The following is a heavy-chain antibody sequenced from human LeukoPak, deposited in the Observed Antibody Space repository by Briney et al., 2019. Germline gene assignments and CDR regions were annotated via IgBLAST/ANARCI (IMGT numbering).Heavy chain of an antibody. J-gene: IGHJ4*02. CDR3: ARDYGGIDY. Sequence: GGSLRLSCAASGFTFSSYAMNWVRQAPGKGLEWLSYISSDSSTIYSADSVKGRFTISRDNAKNSLYLQMHSLRAEDTAVYYCARDYGGIDYWGQGTLITVSS. V-gene: IGHV3-48*01. CDR1: GFTFSSYA. D-gene: IGHD3-10*01. CDR2: ISSDSSTI.